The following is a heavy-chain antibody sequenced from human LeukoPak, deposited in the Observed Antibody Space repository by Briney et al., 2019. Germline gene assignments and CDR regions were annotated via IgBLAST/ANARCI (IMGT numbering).Heavy chain of an antibody. CDR3: AKGNWYSYGRHYFDY. V-gene: IGHV3-23*01. J-gene: IGHJ4*02. CDR1: GLTFSRYA. Sequence: GGSLRLSCTASGLTFSRYAVGCLRHAPGEGREWVWAITAWGGNTLYADSVKGRFTISRDNSKNTLYLQENSLRVEDTAVYYCAKGNWYSYGRHYFDYWGQGTLVTVSS. D-gene: IGHD5-18*01. CDR2: ITAWGGNT.